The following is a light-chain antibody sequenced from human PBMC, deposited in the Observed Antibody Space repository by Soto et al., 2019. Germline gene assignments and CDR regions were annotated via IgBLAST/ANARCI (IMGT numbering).Light chain of an antibody. J-gene: IGKJ5*01. V-gene: IGKV3D-20*02. CDR2: GAS. Sequence: EIVLTQSPGTLSHSPGERATLSCRASESVNSAYLAWYQHKPGQAPRLLIYGASSRATGVSDRFSGSGSGTDFTLTISSLEPEDFAVYFCHQRNKFGQGTRLEIK. CDR3: HQRNK. CDR1: ESVNSAY.